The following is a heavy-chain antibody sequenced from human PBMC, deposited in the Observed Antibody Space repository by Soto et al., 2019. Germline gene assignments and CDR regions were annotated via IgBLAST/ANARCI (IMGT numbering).Heavy chain of an antibody. CDR3: VQRGSETGCYFDQ. Sequence: EVQLLESGGGLVQPGGSLRLSCAASGFTFYRYDMFWDRQTPRRGLEWVSFISGSGGRIEYGDFVRGRFTASRDNAEDTLSLQMNTLASDYTGAYYCVQRGSETGCYFDQWVQGTLVVVSS. J-gene: IGHJ4*02. D-gene: IGHD3-9*01. CDR1: GFTFYRYD. V-gene: IGHV3-23*02. CDR2: ISGSGGRI.